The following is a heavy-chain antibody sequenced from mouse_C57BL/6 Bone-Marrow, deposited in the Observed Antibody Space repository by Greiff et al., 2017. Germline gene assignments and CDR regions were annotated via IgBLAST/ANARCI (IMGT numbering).Heavy chain of an antibody. CDR3: ARKGSSYGYFDY. CDR1: GYTFTDHT. Sequence: QVQLQQSDAELVKPGASVKISCKVSGYTFTDHTIHWMKQRPEQGLEWIGYIYPRDGSTKYNEKFKGKATVTVDKSSSTAYMQLNSLTSEDSAVYICARKGSSYGYFDYWGQGTTLTVSS. CDR2: IYPRDGST. V-gene: IGHV1-78*01. J-gene: IGHJ2*01. D-gene: IGHD1-1*01.